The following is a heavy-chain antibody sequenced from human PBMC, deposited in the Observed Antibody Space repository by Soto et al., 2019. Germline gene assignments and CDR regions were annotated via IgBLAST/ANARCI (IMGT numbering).Heavy chain of an antibody. CDR1: GYSFTSYW. Sequence: GDSLKISCKGSGYSFTSYWISWVRQMPGKGLEWMGRIDPSDSYTNYSPSFQGHVTISADKSISTAYLHGSSLKASDTAMYYCARKVSSSPIGYYGMDVWCQGTTVTVS. D-gene: IGHD6-6*01. J-gene: IGHJ6*02. V-gene: IGHV5-10-1*01. CDR3: ARKVSSSPIGYYGMDV. CDR2: IDPSDSYT.